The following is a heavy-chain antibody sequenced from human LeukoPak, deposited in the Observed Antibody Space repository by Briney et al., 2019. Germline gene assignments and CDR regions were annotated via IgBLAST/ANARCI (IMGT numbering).Heavy chain of an antibody. D-gene: IGHD6-19*01. CDR3: ARGPPIAVAGPGYY. V-gene: IGHV3-30*04. CDR2: ISYDGSNK. CDR1: GFTFSSYA. Sequence: GGSLRLSCAASGFTFSSYAMHWVRQAPGKGLEWVAVISYDGSNKYYADSVKGRFTISRDNSKNTLYLKMNSLRAEDTAVYYCARGPPIAVAGPGYYWGQGTLVTVSS. J-gene: IGHJ4*02.